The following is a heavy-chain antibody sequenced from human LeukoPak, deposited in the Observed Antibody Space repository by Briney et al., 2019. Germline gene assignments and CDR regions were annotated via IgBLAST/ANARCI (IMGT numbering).Heavy chain of an antibody. V-gene: IGHV3-23*01. CDR3: AKGGITMGIIDY. CDR2: ISGSGDST. Sequence: GGSLRLSCAASGFTSSSYAMSWVRQAPGKGLEWVSVISGSGDSTYFIDSVKGRFTISRDNSKNTLDLQMNSLRAEDTAVYYCAKGGITMGIIDYWGQGTLVTVSS. D-gene: IGHD3-10*01. CDR1: GFTSSSYA. J-gene: IGHJ4*02.